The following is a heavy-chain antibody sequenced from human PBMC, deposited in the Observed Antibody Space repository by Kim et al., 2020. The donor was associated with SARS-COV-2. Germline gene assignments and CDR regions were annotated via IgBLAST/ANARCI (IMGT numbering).Heavy chain of an antibody. CDR2: INPNSGGT. V-gene: IGHV1-2*06. CDR1: GYTFTGYY. Sequence: ASVKVSCKASGYTFTGYYMHWVRQAPGQGLEWMGRINPNSGGTNYAQKFQGRVTMTRDTSISTAYMELSRLRSDDTAVYYCARFERGLDASSGWYWVFDYWGQGTLVTVSS. J-gene: IGHJ4*02. D-gene: IGHD6-19*01. CDR3: ARFERGLDASSGWYWVFDY.